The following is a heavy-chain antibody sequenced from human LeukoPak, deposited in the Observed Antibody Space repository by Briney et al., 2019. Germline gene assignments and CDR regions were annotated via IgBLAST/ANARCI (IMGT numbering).Heavy chain of an antibody. CDR3: ARDGGHAYYYDSSGYPY. CDR2: ISYDESDK. V-gene: IGHV3-30*03. J-gene: IGHJ4*02. CDR1: GFTFSNYG. Sequence: PGGSLRLSCAASGFTFSNYGMHWVRQAPGKGLEWVAVISYDESDKYYADSVKGRFTISRDNAKNSLYLQMNSLRAEDTAVYYCARDGGHAYYYDSSGYPYWGQRTLVTVSS. D-gene: IGHD3-22*01.